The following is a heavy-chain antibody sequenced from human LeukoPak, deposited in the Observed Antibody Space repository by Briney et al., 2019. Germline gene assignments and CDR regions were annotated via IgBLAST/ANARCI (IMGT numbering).Heavy chain of an antibody. Sequence: GESLKISCKGSGYSFTGYWFGWVRQMPGKGLEWMAIIYPGNSDTRYSPSFQGQVTISADKSITTAYLQLSSLKASDTAMYYCATTRGGNYYWDYWGQGTLVTVSS. V-gene: IGHV5-51*01. CDR1: GYSFTGYW. CDR2: IYPGNSDT. CDR3: ATTRGGNYYWDY. D-gene: IGHD1-1*01. J-gene: IGHJ4*02.